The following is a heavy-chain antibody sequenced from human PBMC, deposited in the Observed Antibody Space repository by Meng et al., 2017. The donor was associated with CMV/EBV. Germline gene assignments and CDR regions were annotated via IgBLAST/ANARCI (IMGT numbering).Heavy chain of an antibody. V-gene: IGHV3-21*01. CDR1: GFTVSSYS. J-gene: IGHJ4*02. CDR2: ISSSSSYI. CDR3: ACNEREQLVLDY. Sequence: CAASGFTVSSYSMNWVRQAPGKGLEWVSSISSSSSYIYYADSVKGRFTISRDNAKNSLYLQMNSLRAEDTAVYYCACNEREQLVLDYWGQGTLVTVSS. D-gene: IGHD6-13*01.